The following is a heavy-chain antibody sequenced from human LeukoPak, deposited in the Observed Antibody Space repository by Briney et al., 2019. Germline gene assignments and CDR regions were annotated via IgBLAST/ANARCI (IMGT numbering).Heavy chain of an antibody. J-gene: IGHJ4*02. CDR2: IQSSSSNK. D-gene: IGHD6-13*01. CDR1: GFTFSNYY. V-gene: IGHV3-11*05. CDR3: ARAANTAAGTPTLAIDY. Sequence: GGSLRLSCVASGFTFSNYYMSWIRQAPGKGLEWVSYIQSSSSNKNYADSVKGRFTISGDNAKHSLYLQMSSLRAEDTALYYCARAANTAAGTPTLAIDYWGQRTRVTVST.